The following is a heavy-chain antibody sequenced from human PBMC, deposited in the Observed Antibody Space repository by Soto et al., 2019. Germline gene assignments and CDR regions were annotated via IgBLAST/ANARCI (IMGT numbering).Heavy chain of an antibody. Sequence: SETLSLTCAVYGGSFSGYYWSWIRQPPGKGLEWIGEINHSGSTNYNPSLKSRVTISVDTSKNQFSLKLSSVTAADTAVYYCARGLPYDYVWGSYRSYGMDVWGQGTMVTVSS. D-gene: IGHD3-16*01. CDR3: ARGLPYDYVWGSYRSYGMDV. CDR2: INHSGST. V-gene: IGHV4-34*01. J-gene: IGHJ6*02. CDR1: GGSFSGYY.